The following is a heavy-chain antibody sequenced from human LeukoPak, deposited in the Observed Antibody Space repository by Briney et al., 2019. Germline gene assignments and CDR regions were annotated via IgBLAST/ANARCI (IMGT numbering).Heavy chain of an antibody. J-gene: IGHJ5*02. CDR1: GGTFSSYA. D-gene: IGHD3-10*01. Sequence: SVKASCKASGGTFSSYAISWVRQAPGQGLEWMGGIIPIFGTANYAQKFQGRVTITADESTSTAYMELSSLRSEDTAVYYCASNLAGRLSENWFDPWGQGTLVTVSS. CDR3: ASNLAGRLSENWFDP. CDR2: IIPIFGTA. V-gene: IGHV1-69*01.